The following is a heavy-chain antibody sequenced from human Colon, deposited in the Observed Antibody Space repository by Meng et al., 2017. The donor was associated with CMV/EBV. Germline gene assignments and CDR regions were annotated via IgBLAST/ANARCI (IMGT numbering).Heavy chain of an antibody. J-gene: IGHJ4*02. Sequence: GESLKISCAASGFTFSSYPMYWVRQAPGKGPQWVAVSYSAGPTNYADFAKGRFTISRDNSKNTVYLEMNSLRPEDTAVYYCARQVRIDGRFDYWGQGTLVTVSS. D-gene: IGHD2/OR15-2a*01. CDR1: GFTFSSYP. CDR2: SYSAGPT. V-gene: IGHV3-66*02. CDR3: ARQVRIDGRFDY.